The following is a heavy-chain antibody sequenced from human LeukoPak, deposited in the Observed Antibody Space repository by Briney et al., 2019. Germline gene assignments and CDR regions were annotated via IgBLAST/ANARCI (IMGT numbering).Heavy chain of an antibody. D-gene: IGHD2-8*02. Sequence: GGSLRLSCAASGFTFSGYGMHWVRQAPGKGLEWVAVISYDGSNKYYADSVKGRFTISRDNSKNTLYLQMNSLRAEDTAVYYCAKVLSTGVLDCWGQGTLVTVSS. CDR3: AKVLSTGVLDC. J-gene: IGHJ4*02. V-gene: IGHV3-30*18. CDR1: GFTFSGYG. CDR2: ISYDGSNK.